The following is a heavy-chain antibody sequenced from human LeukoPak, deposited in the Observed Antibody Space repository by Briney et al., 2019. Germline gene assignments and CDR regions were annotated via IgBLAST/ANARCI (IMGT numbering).Heavy chain of an antibody. CDR3: AKEANYYDSSGYSTDY. Sequence: GGSLRLSCAASGFTFSSYAMSWGRQAPGKGLEWVSAISGSGGSTYYADSVKGRFTISRDNSKNTLYLQMNSLRAEDTAVYYCAKEANYYDSSGYSTDYWGQGTLVSVSS. V-gene: IGHV3-23*01. J-gene: IGHJ4*02. D-gene: IGHD3-22*01. CDR2: ISGSGGST. CDR1: GFTFSSYA.